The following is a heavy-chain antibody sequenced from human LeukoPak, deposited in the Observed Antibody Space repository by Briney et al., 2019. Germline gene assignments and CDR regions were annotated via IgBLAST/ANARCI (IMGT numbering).Heavy chain of an antibody. CDR1: GFTFSSYE. V-gene: IGHV3-48*03. J-gene: IGHJ4*02. Sequence: GGSLRLSCAASGFTFSSYEMNWVRQAPGKGLEWVSYISSSGSTIYYADSVKGRFTISRDNAKNSLYLQMNSLRAEDTAVYYCARGSEEMALDYWGQGTLVTVSS. CDR3: ARGSEEMALDY. D-gene: IGHD5-24*01. CDR2: ISSSGSTI.